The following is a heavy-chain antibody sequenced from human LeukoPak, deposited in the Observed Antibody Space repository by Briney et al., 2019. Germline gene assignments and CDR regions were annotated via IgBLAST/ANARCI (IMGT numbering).Heavy chain of an antibody. CDR1: GFTFSSYS. V-gene: IGHV3-21*01. Sequence: GGSLRLSCAASGFTFSSYSMNWVRQAPGKGLEWVSSISGNSRHIYYADSVKGRFTISRDNAKNSLFLQMNSLGAEDTAVYYCAREDYALDMWGQGTMVTVSS. J-gene: IGHJ3*02. CDR2: ISGNSRHI. CDR3: AREDYALDM.